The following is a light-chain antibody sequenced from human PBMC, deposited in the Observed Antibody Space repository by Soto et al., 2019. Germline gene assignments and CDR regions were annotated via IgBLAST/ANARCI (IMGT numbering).Light chain of an antibody. CDR1: QSVSSSY. CDR3: QQYGSSPI. J-gene: IGKJ3*01. V-gene: IGKV3-20*01. Sequence: EIVLTQSPGNLSLSPGERATLSCRASQSVSSSYLAWYQQKPGQAPRLLIYGASSRATGIPDRFSGSGSGTDFTLTISRLEPEDFAVYYCQQYGSSPIFGPGTKVDIK. CDR2: GAS.